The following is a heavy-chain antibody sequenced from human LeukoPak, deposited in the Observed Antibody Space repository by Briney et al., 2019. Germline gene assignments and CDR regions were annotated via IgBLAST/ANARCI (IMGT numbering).Heavy chain of an antibody. CDR1: GGSISSSSYY. D-gene: IGHD3-22*01. V-gene: IGHV4-39*01. CDR2: IYYSGST. CDR3: ARHFYDGRTWYYDSTGYYYFDY. J-gene: IGHJ4*02. Sequence: SETLSLTCTVSGGSISSSSYYWGWIRQPPGRGLEWIGSIYYSGSTYYNPSLKSRVTISVDTSKNQFSLKLSSLTAADTAVYYCARHFYDGRTWYYDSTGYYYFDYWGQGTLVTVSS.